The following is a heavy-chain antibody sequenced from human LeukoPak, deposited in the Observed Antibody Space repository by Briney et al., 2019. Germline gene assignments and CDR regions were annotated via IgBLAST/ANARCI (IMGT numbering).Heavy chain of an antibody. CDR3: ARDDRSSTTEDYYYGMDV. J-gene: IGHJ6*02. CDR2: IYSGGST. CDR1: GGSFSGYY. D-gene: IGHD4-11*01. V-gene: IGHV3-53*01. Sequence: ETLSLTCAVYGGSFSGYYWSWVRQAPGKGLEWVSVIYSGGSTYYADSVKGRFTISRDNSKNTLYLQMNSLRAEDTAVYYCARDDRSSTTEDYYYGMDVWGQGTTVTVSS.